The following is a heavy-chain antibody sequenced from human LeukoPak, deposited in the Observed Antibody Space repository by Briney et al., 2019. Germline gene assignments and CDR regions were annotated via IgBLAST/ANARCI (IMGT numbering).Heavy chain of an antibody. D-gene: IGHD4-17*01. CDR3: AKETGSAVGSTDFDS. J-gene: IGHJ4*02. V-gene: IGHV3-30-3*02. CDR1: GLPLGGYA. Sequence: GGPLRLSWETLGLPLGGYARHWVGRAPGRGLEWVQVISYDETNKYCADSVKGRFTVSRDNSKNTLYLQMNSLRPEDTAVYYCAKETGSAVGSTDFDSWGQGTLVTVSS. CDR2: ISYDETNK.